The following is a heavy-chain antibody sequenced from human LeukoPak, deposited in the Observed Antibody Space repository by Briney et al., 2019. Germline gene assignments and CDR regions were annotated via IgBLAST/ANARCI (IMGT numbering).Heavy chain of an antibody. CDR2: IFPSGLT. D-gene: IGHD1-26*01. V-gene: IGHV4-4*08. J-gene: IGHJ6*03. CDR1: NGSFTNYY. CDR3: ARAGGGHYYYYYMDV. Sequence: SETLSLTCSVSNGSFTNYYWGWIRQPPGKRLEWIGYIFPSGLTNYNPSLNSRVTISLDTAKSQFSLTLKSVTAADTAVYYCARAGGGHYYYYYMDVWGTGTPVTVSS.